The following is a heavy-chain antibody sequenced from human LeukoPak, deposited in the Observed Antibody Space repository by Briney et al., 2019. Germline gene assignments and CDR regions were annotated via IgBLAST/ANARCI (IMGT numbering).Heavy chain of an antibody. CDR3: ARGRSSSHYPTIFDV. J-gene: IGHJ3*01. CDR1: GFTFSNYW. Sequence: GGSLRLSCVVSGFTFSNYWMDWVRQAPGKGLEWVAFIKQDGSETSYVDSVKGRFTISRDNAKNSLYLQMNSLRAEDSALYYCARGRSSSHYPTIFDVWGQGTMVIVSS. CDR2: IKQDGSET. D-gene: IGHD4-11*01. V-gene: IGHV3-7*01.